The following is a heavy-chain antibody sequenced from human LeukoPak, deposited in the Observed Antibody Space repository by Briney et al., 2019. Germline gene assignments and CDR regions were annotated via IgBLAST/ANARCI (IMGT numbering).Heavy chain of an antibody. D-gene: IGHD1-26*01. CDR1: GFTVSSNY. CDR2: ISWNGRNT. CDR3: ARDPTSSWETAFDI. Sequence: GGSLRLSCADSGFTVSSNYMSWVRQAPGKGLEWVSGISWNGRNTAYAESLKGRFTISRDNAKNSLYLQMNSLRAEDTAVYYCARDPTSSWETAFDIWGQGTMVTVSS. V-gene: IGHV3-20*04. J-gene: IGHJ3*02.